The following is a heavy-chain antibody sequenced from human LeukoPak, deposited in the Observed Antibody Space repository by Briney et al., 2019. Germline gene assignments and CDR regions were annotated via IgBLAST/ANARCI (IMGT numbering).Heavy chain of an antibody. CDR2: IRSDGYHT. CDR3: AKPSGSGIDY. D-gene: IGHD1-26*01. CDR1: GFVFDTHD. Sequence: GGSLRLSCGASGFVFDTHDMHWVRQAPGKGLEWVAYIRSDGYHTYYADSVKGRFTITRDNSKNTMYLQMNSLRLEDMAVYYCAKPSGSGIDYWGRGIRVTVSS. J-gene: IGHJ4*01. V-gene: IGHV3-30*02.